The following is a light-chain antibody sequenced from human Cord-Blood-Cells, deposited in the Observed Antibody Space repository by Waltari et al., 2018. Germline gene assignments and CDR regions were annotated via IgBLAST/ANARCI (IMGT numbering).Light chain of an antibody. J-gene: IGLJ2*01. CDR2: DVS. CDR1: SSDVGGYNY. Sequence: QSALPQPASVSGSTGQSITIACTGTSSDVGGYNYVSWYQQHPGKAPKLMIYDVSNRPSGVSNRFSGSKSGNTASLTISGLQAEDEAVYYCSSYTSSSTLVFGGGTKLTVL. V-gene: IGLV2-14*01. CDR3: SSYTSSSTLV.